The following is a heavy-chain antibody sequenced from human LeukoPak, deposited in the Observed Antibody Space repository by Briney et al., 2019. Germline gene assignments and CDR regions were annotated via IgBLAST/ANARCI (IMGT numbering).Heavy chain of an antibody. J-gene: IGHJ4*02. CDR1: GFTLSTYT. CDR2: ISSSSNYI. V-gene: IGHV3-21*01. Sequence: PGGSLRLSCAASGFTLSTYTMNWVRQAPGKGLEWVSSISSSSNYIYYADSVKGRFTISRDDAKNSLYLQMNSVRADDTAIYYCVRDSSGYSGNPGHWGQGTLVTVSS. CDR3: VRDSSGYSGNPGH. D-gene: IGHD5-12*01.